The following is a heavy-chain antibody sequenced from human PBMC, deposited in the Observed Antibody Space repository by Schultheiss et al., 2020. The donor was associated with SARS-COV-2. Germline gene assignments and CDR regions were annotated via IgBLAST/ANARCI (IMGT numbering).Heavy chain of an antibody. D-gene: IGHD2-15*01. Sequence: GGSLRLSCAASGFTFSSYSMNWVRQAPGKGLEWVSSISSSSSHIYYADSVKGRFTISRDNAKNSLYLQMNSLRAEDTAVYYCARDPPVVVVGDGFDPWGQGTLVTVSS. CDR1: GFTFSSYS. CDR3: ARDPPVVVVGDGFDP. J-gene: IGHJ5*02. V-gene: IGHV3-21*01. CDR2: ISSSSSHI.